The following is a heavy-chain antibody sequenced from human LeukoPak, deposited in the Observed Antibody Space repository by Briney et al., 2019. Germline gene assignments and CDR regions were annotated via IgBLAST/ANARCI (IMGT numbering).Heavy chain of an antibody. CDR1: GYTFTGYY. D-gene: IGHD2-21*02. CDR2: INPNSGGT. CDR3: ASSWVVTAIPVCDY. Sequence: ASVKVSCKASGYTFTGYYMHWVRQAPGQGLEWMGWINPNSGGTNYAQKFQGRVTMTRDTSISTAYMELSRLRPDDTAVYYCASSWVVTAIPVCDYWGQGTLVTVSS. V-gene: IGHV1-2*02. J-gene: IGHJ4*02.